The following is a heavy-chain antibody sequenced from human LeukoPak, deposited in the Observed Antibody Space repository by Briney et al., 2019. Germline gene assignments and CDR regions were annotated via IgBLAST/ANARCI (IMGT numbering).Heavy chain of an antibody. Sequence: PGGFLRLSCVTSGFNFRSYWMNWVRQAPGKGLGWVSSISSSSSYIYYADSVKGRFTISRDNAKNSLYLQMNSLRAEDTAVYYCASASEYYDFWSGYYVGYNWFDPWGQGTLVTVSS. D-gene: IGHD3-3*01. CDR1: GFNFRSYW. CDR3: ASASEYYDFWSGYYVGYNWFDP. J-gene: IGHJ5*02. V-gene: IGHV3-21*01. CDR2: ISSSSSYI.